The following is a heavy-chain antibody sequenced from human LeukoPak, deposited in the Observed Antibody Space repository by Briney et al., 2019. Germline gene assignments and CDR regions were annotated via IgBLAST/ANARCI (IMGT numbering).Heavy chain of an antibody. V-gene: IGHV3-33*01. D-gene: IGHD2-15*01. CDR1: GFTFSSYG. CDR3: ARDSGPLDY. Sequence: GRSLRLSCAASGFTFSSYGMHWVRQAPGRGLEGVAVIWYDGSNKYYAGSVKGRFTISRDNSKNTLYLQMNRLRTEDTAVYYCARDSGPLDYWGQGTLVTVSS. J-gene: IGHJ4*02. CDR2: IWYDGSNK.